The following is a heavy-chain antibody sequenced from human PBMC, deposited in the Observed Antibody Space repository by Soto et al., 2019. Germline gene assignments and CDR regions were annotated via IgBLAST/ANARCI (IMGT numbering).Heavy chain of an antibody. Sequence: GGSLRLSCVVSGFTVSTNSMSRVRQAPGKGLEWVSIIYSGGSTYYADSVKGRFTISRDNSKNMLYLQMNSLRAEDTAVYYCAREATMGRLVVMTGYWGQGTLVTVSS. CDR2: IYSGGST. CDR1: GFTVSTNS. D-gene: IGHD3-22*01. CDR3: AREATMGRLVVMTGY. J-gene: IGHJ4*02. V-gene: IGHV3-66*01.